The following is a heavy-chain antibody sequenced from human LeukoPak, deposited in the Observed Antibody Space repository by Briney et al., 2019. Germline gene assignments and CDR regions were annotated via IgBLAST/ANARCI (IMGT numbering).Heavy chain of an antibody. D-gene: IGHD3-22*01. CDR1: GLTFSTRV. Sequence: PGGSLRLSCAASGLTFSTRVMHWVRQAPGEGLEWVALVSHIESHNKQYADSVRGRFTISRDNSKNTLHLQMDSLRAADTALYFCATEGDSSGHAGAFDIWGQGTMVTVSS. J-gene: IGHJ3*02. CDR2: VSHIESHNK. CDR3: ATEGDSSGHAGAFDI. V-gene: IGHV3-30-3*01.